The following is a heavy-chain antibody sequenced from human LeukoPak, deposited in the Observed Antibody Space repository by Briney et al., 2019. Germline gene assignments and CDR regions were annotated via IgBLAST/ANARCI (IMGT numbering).Heavy chain of an antibody. CDR3: ARLHYYASSGYDALDI. D-gene: IGHD3-22*01. Sequence: ASVKVSCKTSGYTFTSYDINWVRQVTGQGLEWVGGMDGNSGKTAYAQKFLGRVTISRNTSISTAYMELSSLRAEDTGVYYCARLHYYASSGYDALDIWGQGTMVAVSS. J-gene: IGHJ3*02. V-gene: IGHV1-8*01. CDR1: GYTFTSYD. CDR2: MDGNSGKT.